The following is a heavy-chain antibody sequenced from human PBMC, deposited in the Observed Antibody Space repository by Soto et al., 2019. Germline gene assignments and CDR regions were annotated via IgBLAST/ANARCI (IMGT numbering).Heavy chain of an antibody. CDR3: ARVGDSGYYWYFDY. J-gene: IGHJ4*02. V-gene: IGHV4-4*07. CDR2: VFSSGTT. Sequence: PSETLSLTCTASGDSITSYYWTWIRQAAGKRLECIGRVFSSGTTNYNPSLKSRVTMSVDTSKNQLSLKLTSVTAADTAVYYCARVGDSGYYWYFDYWGQGALVTVS. CDR1: GDSITSYY. D-gene: IGHD3-22*01.